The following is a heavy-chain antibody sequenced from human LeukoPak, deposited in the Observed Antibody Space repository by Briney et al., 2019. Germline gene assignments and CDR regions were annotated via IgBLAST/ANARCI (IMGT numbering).Heavy chain of an antibody. Sequence: GGSLRLSCAASGFTVSSNYMSWVRQAPGKGLEWVSIIYSGGSTYYADSVKGRFTISRHNSKNTLYLQMNSLRAEDTAVYYCAREVGYGDYALDVWGQGTLVTVSS. CDR1: GFTVSSNY. CDR3: AREVGYGDYALDV. CDR2: IYSGGST. V-gene: IGHV3-53*04. J-gene: IGHJ4*02. D-gene: IGHD4-17*01.